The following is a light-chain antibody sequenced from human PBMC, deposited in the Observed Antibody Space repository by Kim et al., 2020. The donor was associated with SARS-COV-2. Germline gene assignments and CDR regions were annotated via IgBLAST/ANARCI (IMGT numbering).Light chain of an antibody. CDR3: HQYYRYST. Sequence: LSASVGGRGTITCRASRSISTSLAWFQQKSGKAPKVLIYKASSLESGVPARFSGRGSGTEFTLTINSLHPDDFATYFCHQYYRYSTFGQGTKLEI. CDR1: RSISTS. J-gene: IGKJ2*01. CDR2: KAS. V-gene: IGKV1-5*03.